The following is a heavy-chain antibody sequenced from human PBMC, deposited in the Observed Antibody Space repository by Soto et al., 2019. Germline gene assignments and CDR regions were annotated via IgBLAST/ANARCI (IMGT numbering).Heavy chain of an antibody. CDR1: GFTFSSCA. CDR3: TTGRDSSSPDYYYYGMDV. J-gene: IGHJ6*02. Sequence: GGSLRLSCAASGFTFSSCAMSWVRQAPGKGLEWVGRIKSKTDGGTTDYAAPVKGRFTISRDDSKNTLYLQMNSLKTEDTAVYYCTTGRDSSSPDYYYYGMDVWGQGTTVTVSS. D-gene: IGHD6-6*01. CDR2: IKSKTDGGTT. V-gene: IGHV3-15*01.